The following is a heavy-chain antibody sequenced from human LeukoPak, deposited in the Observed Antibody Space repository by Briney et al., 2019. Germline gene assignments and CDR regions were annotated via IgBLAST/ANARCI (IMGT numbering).Heavy chain of an antibody. CDR3: ARTWASLTANAFYYFDY. CDR2: IYYSGST. D-gene: IGHD5-18*01. V-gene: IGHV4-31*03. CDR1: GGSISSGGYY. J-gene: IGHJ4*02. Sequence: SQTLSLACTVSGGSISSGGYYWSWIRQHPGKGLEWIGYIYYSGSTYYNPSLKSRVTISVDTSKNQFSLKLSSVTAADTAVYYCARTWASLTANAFYYFDYWGQGTLVTVSS.